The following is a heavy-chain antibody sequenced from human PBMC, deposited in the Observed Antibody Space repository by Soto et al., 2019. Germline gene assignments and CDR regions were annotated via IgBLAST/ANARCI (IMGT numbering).Heavy chain of an antibody. J-gene: IGHJ4*02. CDR2: IVVGRGIT. D-gene: IGHD4-17*01. CDR3: AADKGAASGDYGFYDY. CDR1: GFAFSGSA. Sequence: QMHLVQSGPEVKKPGTSVKVSCKASGFAFSGSAVQWVRQARGQRLEWIGWIVVGRGITNYTQKFQERVIITRDMSSSTAYMELRNLRSEDTAVYYCAADKGAASGDYGFYDYWGQGTLVTVSS. V-gene: IGHV1-58*01.